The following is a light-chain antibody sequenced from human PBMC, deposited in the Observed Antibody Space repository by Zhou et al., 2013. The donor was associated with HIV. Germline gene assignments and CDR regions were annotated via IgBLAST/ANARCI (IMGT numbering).Light chain of an antibody. V-gene: IGKV3-15*01. CDR1: QRVTSI. J-gene: IGKJ1*01. CDR2: GAS. Sequence: IVMTQSPATLSVSPGERATLSCRASQRVTSIAWYQQKPGQAPRLLIYGASTRATGIPARFSGSGSGTEFTLTISRLESEDFAVYYCQQYGSSLWTFGQGTKVEIK. CDR3: QQYGSSLWT.